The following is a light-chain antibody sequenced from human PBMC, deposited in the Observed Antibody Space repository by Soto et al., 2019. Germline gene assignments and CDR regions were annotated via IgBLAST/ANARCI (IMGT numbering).Light chain of an antibody. CDR1: SSDVGGYNY. J-gene: IGLJ3*02. CDR3: SSFTSSGTWV. CDR2: EVN. Sequence: QSALTQPPSASGSPGQSVTISCTGTSSDVGGYNYVSWYQQHPGKVPKVVIYEVNNRPSGVSNRFSASKSGNTASLTISGLQAEDEATYYCSSFTSSGTWVFGGGTKLTVL. V-gene: IGLV2-14*03.